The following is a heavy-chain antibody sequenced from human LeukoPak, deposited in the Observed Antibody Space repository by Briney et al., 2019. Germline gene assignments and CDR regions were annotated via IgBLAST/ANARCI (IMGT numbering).Heavy chain of an antibody. CDR3: ARDAGGDFWSGYYGNAFDI. CDR1: GYSFTGYY. V-gene: IGHV1-2*02. J-gene: IGHJ3*02. D-gene: IGHD3-3*01. CDR2: INPNSGGT. Sequence: ASVKVSCKASGYSFTGYYMHWVRQAPGQGLEWMGWINPNSGGTNHAQKFQGRVTMTRDTSISTAYMELSRLRSDDTAVYYCARDAGGDFWSGYYGNAFDIWGQGTMVTVSS.